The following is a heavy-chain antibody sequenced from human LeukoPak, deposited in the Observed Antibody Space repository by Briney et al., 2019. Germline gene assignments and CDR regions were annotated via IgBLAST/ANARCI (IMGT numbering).Heavy chain of an antibody. D-gene: IGHD6-13*01. CDR3: ARTTEAHSWRTRYYDYYMDV. CDR2: IYYSGST. Sequence: PSETLSLTCLVSGGSISSYYWSWIRQPPGKGLEWIGYIYYSGSTNYNPSLKSRVTISVDTSKNQFSLKLSSVTAADTAVYYCARTTEAHSWRTRYYDYYMDVWGKGTTVTVSS. CDR1: GGSISSYY. J-gene: IGHJ6*03. V-gene: IGHV4-59*01.